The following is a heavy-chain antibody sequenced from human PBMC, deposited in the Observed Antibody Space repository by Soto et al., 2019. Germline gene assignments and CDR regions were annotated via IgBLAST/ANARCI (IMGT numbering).Heavy chain of an antibody. Sequence: SETLSLTCTVTGASIRGSYYFWSWIRQPPGEGLEWLGYVYSTGSTYYNPSLKSRISMSVDTSKNQFSLILSSVSAADTAVYYCARARGSRNRNAFNIWGNGTMVTVSS. V-gene: IGHV4-30-4*08. D-gene: IGHD3-10*01. CDR2: VYSTGST. CDR1: GASIRGSYYF. J-gene: IGHJ3*02. CDR3: ARARGSRNRNAFNI.